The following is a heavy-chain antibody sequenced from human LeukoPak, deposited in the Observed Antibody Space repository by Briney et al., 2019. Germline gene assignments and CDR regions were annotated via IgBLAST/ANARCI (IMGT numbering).Heavy chain of an antibody. CDR2: ISYDGSST. V-gene: IGHV3-30*18. CDR1: GFTLSSYV. Sequence: PGRSLRLSCAASGFTLSSYVMHWVRQAPGKGLEWLAVISYDGSSTYYADSVKGRFTISRDGSKNTLYLQMNSLRAEDTAVYYCAKAHISGWYYFDYWGQGTLVTVSS. J-gene: IGHJ4*02. CDR3: AKAHISGWYYFDY. D-gene: IGHD6-19*01.